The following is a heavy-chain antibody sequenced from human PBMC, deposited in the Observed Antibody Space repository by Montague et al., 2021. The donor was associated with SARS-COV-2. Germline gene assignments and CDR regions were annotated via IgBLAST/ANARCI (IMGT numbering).Heavy chain of an antibody. J-gene: IGHJ4*02. CDR1: GGSISSSSYY. V-gene: IGHV4-39*01. D-gene: IGHD3-3*01. CDR2: NHYSGSS. CDR3: AGRPTSSITIFGVGQLRGGFDF. Sequence: SETLSLTCTVSGGSISSSSYYWGWLRPPPGRGLGWSGSNHYSGSSYYTPSLRSRVTIAVDTSKNQFSLKLSSATAAETAEYYCAGRPTSSITIFGVGQLRGGFDFWGQGTLVTVSS.